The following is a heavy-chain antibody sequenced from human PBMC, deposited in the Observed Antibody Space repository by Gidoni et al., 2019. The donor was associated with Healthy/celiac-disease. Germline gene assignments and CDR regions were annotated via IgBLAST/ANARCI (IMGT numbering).Heavy chain of an antibody. D-gene: IGHD6-13*01. J-gene: IGHJ5*02. V-gene: IGHV3-7*03. CDR1: GFTFSSYW. CDR3: ARVLYSSSFDP. Sequence: EVQLVESGGGLVQPGGSLRPSCAASGFTFSSYWMSWVRQAPGKGLEWVANIKQDGSEKYYVDSVKGRFTISRDNAKNSLYLQMNSLRAEDTAVYYCARVLYSSSFDPWGQGTLVTVSS. CDR2: IKQDGSEK.